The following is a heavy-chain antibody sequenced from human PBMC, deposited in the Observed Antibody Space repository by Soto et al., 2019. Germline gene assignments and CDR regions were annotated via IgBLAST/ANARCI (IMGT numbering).Heavy chain of an antibody. J-gene: IGHJ4*02. CDR2: ISYDGSNK. CDR1: GFTFSSYG. CDR3: AKGIGSGSPRGYFDY. D-gene: IGHD1-26*01. V-gene: IGHV3-30*18. Sequence: QVQLVESGGGVVQPGRSLRLSCAASGFTFSSYGMHWVRQAPGKGLEWVAVISYDGSNKYYADSVKGRFTISRDNSKNPLDLQMNRLRDEDTAVYYCAKGIGSGSPRGYFDYWGQGNLVTVSS.